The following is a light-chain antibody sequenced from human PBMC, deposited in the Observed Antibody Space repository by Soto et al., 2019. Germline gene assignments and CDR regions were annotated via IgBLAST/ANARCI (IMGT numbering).Light chain of an antibody. J-gene: IGKJ2*01. V-gene: IGKV1-5*03. Sequence: DIQMTQSPSTLSASVGNGVTITCRASQSIGSWLAWYQQKPGKAPKLLIYKATNLQSGVPSRFSCSGSGTDFSLTIRSLQHLDSATYFCQQYNDFQYTFGPGTKLEI. CDR1: QSIGSW. CDR3: QQYNDFQYT. CDR2: KAT.